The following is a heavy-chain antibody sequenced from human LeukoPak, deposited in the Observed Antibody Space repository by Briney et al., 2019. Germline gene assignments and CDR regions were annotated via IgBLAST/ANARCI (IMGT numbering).Heavy chain of an antibody. V-gene: IGHV3-7*01. CDR2: IKQDGSEK. Sequence: GGSLRLSCAASGFAFSSYWMSWVRQAPGKGLEWVANIKQDGSEKYYVDSVKGRFTISRDNAKNSLYLQMNSLRAEDTAVYYCARDQSSGWYGLGAFDIWGQGTMVTVSS. CDR3: ARDQSSGWYGLGAFDI. CDR1: GFAFSSYW. J-gene: IGHJ3*02. D-gene: IGHD6-19*01.